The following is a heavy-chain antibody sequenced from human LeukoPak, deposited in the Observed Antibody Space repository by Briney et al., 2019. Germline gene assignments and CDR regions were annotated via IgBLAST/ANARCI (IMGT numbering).Heavy chain of an antibody. CDR1: GFTFSSYA. CDR2: ISGSGGST. CDR3: AKELIVVVPAAILNYYYYGMDV. V-gene: IGHV3-23*01. Sequence: GGSLRLSCAASGFTFSSYAMSWVRQAPGKGLEWVSAISGSGGSTYYADSVKGRFTISRDNPKNTLYLQMNSLRAEDTAVYYCAKELIVVVPAAILNYYYYGMDVWGQGTTVTVSS. J-gene: IGHJ6*02. D-gene: IGHD2-2*01.